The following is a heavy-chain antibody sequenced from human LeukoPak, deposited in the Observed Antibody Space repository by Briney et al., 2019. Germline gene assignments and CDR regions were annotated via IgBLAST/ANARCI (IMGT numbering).Heavy chain of an antibody. V-gene: IGHV3-7*01. CDR3: VRDLGGRSGH. CDR2: IKQDGSEE. Sequence: PGGSLRLSCVASGFTISSYWMHWVRQAPGKGLEWVANIKQDGSEEYYVDSVKGRFTISRDNAKNSLYLQMNSLRAEDTAVYYCVRDLGGRSGHWGQGTLVTVSS. J-gene: IGHJ4*02. D-gene: IGHD1-26*01. CDR1: GFTISSYW.